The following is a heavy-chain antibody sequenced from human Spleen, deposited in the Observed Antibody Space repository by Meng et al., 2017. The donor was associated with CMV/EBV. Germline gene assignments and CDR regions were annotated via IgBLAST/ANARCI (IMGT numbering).Heavy chain of an antibody. D-gene: IGHD1-1*01. Sequence: GESLKISCAASGFPFSGHAMHWVRQAPGKGLVWVSRINSDGSSTSYADSVKGRFTISRDNAKNTLYLQMNSLRAEDTAVYYCARLQLERRGAFDIWGQGTMVTVSS. J-gene: IGHJ3*02. CDR2: INSDGSST. CDR3: ARLQLERRGAFDI. CDR1: GFPFSGHA. V-gene: IGHV3-74*01.